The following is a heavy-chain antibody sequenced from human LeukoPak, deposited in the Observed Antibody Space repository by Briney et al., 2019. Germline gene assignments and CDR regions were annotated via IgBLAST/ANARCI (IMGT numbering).Heavy chain of an antibody. V-gene: IGHV3-23*01. CDR2: ISGSGGST. J-gene: IGHJ4*02. CDR3: AKDLSYYDSSPRDYFDY. D-gene: IGHD3-22*01. CDR1: GFTFSSYA. Sequence: GGSLRLSCAASGFTFSSYAMSWVRQAPGKGLEWVSAISGSGGSTYYADSVKGRFTISRDNSKNTLYLQMNSLRAEDTAVYYCAKDLSYYDSSPRDYFDYWGQGTLVPVSS.